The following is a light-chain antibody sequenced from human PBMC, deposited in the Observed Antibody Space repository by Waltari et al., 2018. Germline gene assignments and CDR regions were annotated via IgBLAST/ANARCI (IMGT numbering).Light chain of an antibody. V-gene: IGKV2-28*01. Sequence: DIVMTQSPLSLPVTPGGPASISCRSSQRLLHSNGYNYLDWYLQKPGQSPQLLIYWGSNRGSGVPDRFSGSGSGTDFTLKISRVEAEDVGVYYCMQALQTPPWTFGQGTKVEIK. J-gene: IGKJ1*01. CDR3: MQALQTPPWT. CDR2: WGS. CDR1: QRLLHSNGYNY.